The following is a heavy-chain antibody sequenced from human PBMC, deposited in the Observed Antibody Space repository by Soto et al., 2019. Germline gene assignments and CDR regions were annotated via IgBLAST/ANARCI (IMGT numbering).Heavy chain of an antibody. V-gene: IGHV1-2*04. D-gene: IGHD3-22*01. J-gene: IGHJ4*02. Sequence: ASVKGSCKASGYPFTGYYMHWGRQAPGQGLEWMGWINPNSGGTNYAQKFQGWVTMTRDTSISTAYMELSRLRSDDTAVYYCARALYYYDSSGYPDYWGQGTMVTVSS. CDR3: ARALYYYDSSGYPDY. CDR1: GYPFTGYY. CDR2: INPNSGGT.